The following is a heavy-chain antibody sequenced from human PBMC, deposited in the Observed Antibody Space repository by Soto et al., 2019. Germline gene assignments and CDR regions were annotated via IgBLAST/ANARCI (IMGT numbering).Heavy chain of an antibody. Sequence: SETLSLTCSVSGGSISSYYWSWIRQPPGKGLEWIGYIYYSGSTNYNPSLKSRVTISVDTSKNQFSLKLSSVTAADTAVYYCAKDVSPSIWFGENLFDYWGQGTLVTVPQ. CDR2: IYYSGST. D-gene: IGHD3-10*01. CDR1: GGSISSYY. CDR3: AKDVSPSIWFGENLFDY. J-gene: IGHJ4*02. V-gene: IGHV4-59*12.